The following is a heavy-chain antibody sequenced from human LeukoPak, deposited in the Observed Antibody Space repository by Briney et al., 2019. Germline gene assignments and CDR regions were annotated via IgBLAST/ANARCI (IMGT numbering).Heavy chain of an antibody. CDR1: GGSISSYY. CDR3: ARVDGSCSGGSCPSGNWFDP. Sequence: SETLSLTCTVSGGSISSYYWSWIRQPPGKGLKWIGNIYYSGYTTYSPSLRSRVTISVDTSKNQFSLKLNSVTAADTAVYYCARVDGSCSGGSCPSGNWFDPWGQGTLVTVSS. J-gene: IGHJ5*02. CDR2: IYYSGYT. V-gene: IGHV4-59*08. D-gene: IGHD2-15*01.